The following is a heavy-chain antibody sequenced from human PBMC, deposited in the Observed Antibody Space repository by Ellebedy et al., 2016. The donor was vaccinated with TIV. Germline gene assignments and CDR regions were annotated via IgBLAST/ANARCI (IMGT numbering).Heavy chain of an antibody. Sequence: ASVKVSCKASGGTFSSYAISWVRQAPGQGLEWMGGIIPTFGTANYAQKFQGRVTITADESTSTAYMELSRLRSDDTAVYYCARASGYYYYYGMDVWGQGTTVTVSS. CDR2: IIPTFGTA. CDR1: GGTFSSYA. CDR3: ARASGYYYYYGMDV. J-gene: IGHJ6*02. V-gene: IGHV1-69*13. D-gene: IGHD1-26*01.